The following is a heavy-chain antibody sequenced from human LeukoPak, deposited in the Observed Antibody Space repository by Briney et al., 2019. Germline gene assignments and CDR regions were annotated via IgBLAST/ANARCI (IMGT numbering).Heavy chain of an antibody. J-gene: IGHJ5*02. V-gene: IGHV3-48*01. Sequence: GGSLRLSCAASGFTFSTYSMNWVRQAPGKGLEWVSDISRSSSTIYYADSVKGRFTISRDNSKNTLYLQMNSLRAEDTAVYYCAKVDESWGQGTLVTVSS. CDR3: AKVDES. CDR2: ISRSSSTI. CDR1: GFTFSTYS. D-gene: IGHD3/OR15-3a*01.